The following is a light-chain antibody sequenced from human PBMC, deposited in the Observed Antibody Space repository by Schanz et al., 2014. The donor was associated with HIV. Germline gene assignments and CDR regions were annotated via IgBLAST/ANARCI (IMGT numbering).Light chain of an antibody. V-gene: IGKV1-5*03. CDR2: QAS. CDR3: QYFGNSGGT. J-gene: IGKJ4*01. Sequence: DILMTQSPSTLSTSVGDRVTITCRASQTIGRWLAWFQQKPGRAPNLLIYQASTLQTGVPSRFSGSGSGTDFTLTISRLEPEDFAVYFCQYFGNSGGTFGGGTKVEIK. CDR1: QTIGRW.